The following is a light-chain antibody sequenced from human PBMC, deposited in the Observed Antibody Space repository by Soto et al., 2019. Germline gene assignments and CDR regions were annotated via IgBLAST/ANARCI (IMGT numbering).Light chain of an antibody. CDR2: DAS. J-gene: IGKJ3*01. CDR1: QSVSSY. V-gene: IGKV3-11*01. CDR3: QQRSNWPLT. Sequence: EIVLTQSPATLSLSPGERATLSCRASQSVSSYLAWYQQKPGQAPRLLIYDASNRATGIPARFSGRGSGTDFTLTISSLEPEDFAVYYCQQRSNWPLTFGPGTKVDIK.